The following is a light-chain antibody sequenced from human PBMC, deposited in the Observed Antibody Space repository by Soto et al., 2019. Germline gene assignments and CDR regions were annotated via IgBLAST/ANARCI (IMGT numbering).Light chain of an antibody. Sequence: SYELTQPPSVSVAAGQTDRITCWGNNIGRKSVHWYQQKPGQAPVLVVYDDSARPSGIPERFSGSNSGNTATLTISRVEAGDEADYYCQVWDKSSYHYVFGNGTKVTVL. CDR1: NIGRKS. V-gene: IGLV3-21*02. J-gene: IGLJ1*01. CDR3: QVWDKSSYHYV. CDR2: DDS.